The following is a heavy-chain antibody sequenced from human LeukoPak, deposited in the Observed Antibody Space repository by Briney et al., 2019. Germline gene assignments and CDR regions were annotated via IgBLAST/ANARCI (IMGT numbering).Heavy chain of an antibody. V-gene: IGHV3-73*01. D-gene: IGHD2-15*01. CDR1: GLTFSGSA. J-gene: IGHJ6*02. CDR2: IRSKANSYAT. CDR3: VQYCSGGSCAPYYYYGMDV. Sequence: PGGSLRLSCAASGLTFSGSAMHWVRQASGKGLEWVGRIRSKANSYATAYAASVKGRLTISRDDSKNTAYLQMNSLKTEDTAVYYCVQYCSGGSCAPYYYYGMDVWGLGTTVTVSS.